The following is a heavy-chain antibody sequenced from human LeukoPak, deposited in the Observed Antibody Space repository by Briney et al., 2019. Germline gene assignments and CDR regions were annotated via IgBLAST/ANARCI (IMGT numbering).Heavy chain of an antibody. D-gene: IGHD2-2*01. Sequence: PGGSLRLSCAASGFTFSSYWMHWVRQAPGKGLEWVSRINTGGSLITYADSVKGRFTISRDNAKNPLYMQMNSLRAEDTAVYYCGRGGSSTTNYWLDSWGQGILVTVSS. CDR1: GFTFSSYW. CDR2: INTGGSLI. V-gene: IGHV3-74*01. CDR3: GRGGSSTTNYWLDS. J-gene: IGHJ5*01.